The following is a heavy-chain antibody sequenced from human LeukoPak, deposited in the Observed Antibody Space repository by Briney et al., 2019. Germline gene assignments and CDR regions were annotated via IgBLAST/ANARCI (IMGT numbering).Heavy chain of an antibody. CDR1: GITLSNYG. V-gene: IGHV3-23*01. CDR2: ISGSGSRP. CDR3: AKRGVVIRVILVGFHKEAYYFDS. D-gene: IGHD3-22*01. J-gene: IGHJ4*02. Sequence: PGGSLRLSCAVSGITLSNYGMSWVRQAPGKGLEWVAGISGSGSRPNYADSVKGRFTISRDNAKNTLYLQMNSLRAEDTAVYFCAKRGVVIRVILVGFHKEAYYFDSWGQGALVTVSS.